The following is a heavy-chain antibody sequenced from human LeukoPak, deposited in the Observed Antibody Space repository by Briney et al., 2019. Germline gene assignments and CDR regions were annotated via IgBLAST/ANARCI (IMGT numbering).Heavy chain of an antibody. J-gene: IGHJ5*02. CDR3: ARQLLWGYDP. V-gene: IGHV3-20*04. D-gene: IGHD2-2*01. Sequence: GGSLRLSXAASGFTFDDYGMSWVRQAPGKGLEWVPGINWNGGSTGYADSVKGRFTISRDNAKNSLYLQMNSLRAEDSALYYCARQLLWGYDPWGQGTLVTVSS. CDR2: INWNGGST. CDR1: GFTFDDYG.